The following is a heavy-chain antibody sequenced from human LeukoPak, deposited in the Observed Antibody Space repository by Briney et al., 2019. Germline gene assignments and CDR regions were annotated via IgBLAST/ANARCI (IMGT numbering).Heavy chain of an antibody. CDR2: IYYSGST. D-gene: IGHD3-10*01. CDR3: ARDQGGGSGTCGY. Sequence: SETLSLTCTVSGGSISSYHWTWIRQPPGKGLEWIGYIYYSGSTSYNPSLKSRVTISVDTSKNQFSLRLSSVTAADTAVYYCARDQGGGSGTCGYWGQGTLVTVSS. CDR1: GGSISSYH. V-gene: IGHV4-59*01. J-gene: IGHJ4*02.